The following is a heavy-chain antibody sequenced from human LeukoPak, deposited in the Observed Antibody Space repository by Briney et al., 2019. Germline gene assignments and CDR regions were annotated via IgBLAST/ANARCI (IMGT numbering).Heavy chain of an antibody. J-gene: IGHJ6*02. CDR3: ARDRAITEYYRYMDI. CDR2: IVPSFGTA. D-gene: IGHD3-16*02. CDR1: GYTFTSYA. V-gene: IGHV1-69*06. Sequence: ASVKVSCKASGYTFTSYAMNWVRQAPGQGLEWMGGIVPSFGTAYYAQNFQSRVTISADKSTNTAYLEVSSLRFDDTAVYYCARDRAITEYYRYMDIWGQGTTVTVSS.